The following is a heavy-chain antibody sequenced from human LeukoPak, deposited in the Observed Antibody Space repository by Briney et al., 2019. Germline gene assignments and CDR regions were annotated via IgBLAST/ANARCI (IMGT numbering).Heavy chain of an antibody. CDR1: GGTFSSYA. CDR3: ARDLPLYSYGVRDAFDI. V-gene: IGHV1-69*01. Sequence: SVKVSCKASGGTFSSYAISWVRQAPGQGLEWMGGIIPIFGTANYAQKFQGRVTISADESTSTAYMELSSLRSEDTAVYYCARDLPLYSYGVRDAFDIWGQGTMVTVSS. J-gene: IGHJ3*02. CDR2: IIPIFGTA. D-gene: IGHD5-18*01.